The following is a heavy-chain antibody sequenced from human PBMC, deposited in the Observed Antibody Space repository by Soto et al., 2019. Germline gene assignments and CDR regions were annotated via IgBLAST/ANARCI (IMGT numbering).Heavy chain of an antibody. J-gene: IGHJ4*02. CDR3: ATAEVDY. Sequence: GGSLRLSCAVSGFTFANHWMHWVRQAPGKGLEWVSRMNSDGSTTDYADSVKGRFTVSRDNAKNTLYLQMNSLRAEETAVYYCATAEVDYGGPGALVTVSS. CDR2: MNSDGSTT. CDR1: GFTFANHW. V-gene: IGHV3-74*01.